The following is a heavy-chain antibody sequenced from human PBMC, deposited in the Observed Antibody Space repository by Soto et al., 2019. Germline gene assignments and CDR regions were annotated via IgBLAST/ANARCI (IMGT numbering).Heavy chain of an antibody. D-gene: IGHD3-16*01. CDR3: TSHPHYDYVWGSADY. Sequence: EVQLVESGGGLVQPGGSLKLSCAASGFTFSGSAMHWVRQASGKGLEWVGRIRSKANSYATAYAASVKGRFTISRDDSKNTAYLQMNSLKTEDTAVYYCTSHPHYDYVWGSADYWGQGTLVTVSS. J-gene: IGHJ4*02. CDR2: IRSKANSYAT. CDR1: GFTFSGSA. V-gene: IGHV3-73*02.